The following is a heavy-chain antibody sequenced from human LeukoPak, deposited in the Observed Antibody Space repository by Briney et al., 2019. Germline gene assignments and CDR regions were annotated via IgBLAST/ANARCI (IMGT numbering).Heavy chain of an antibody. V-gene: IGHV3-15*01. CDR3: TTDAVARDAFDI. Sequence: PGGSLRLSCAASGFAFTNAWMNWVRQAPGKGPEWVGRSKSKSDGGTTDYNTPVKGRFIISRDDSRSTLYLQMNSLKSEDTAVYYCTTDAVARDAFDIWGQGTTVTVSS. CDR1: GFAFTNAW. CDR2: SKSKSDGGTT. J-gene: IGHJ3*02.